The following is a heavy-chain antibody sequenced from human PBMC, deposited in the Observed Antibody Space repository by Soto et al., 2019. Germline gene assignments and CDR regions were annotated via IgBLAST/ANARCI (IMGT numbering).Heavy chain of an antibody. V-gene: IGHV4-59*01. CDR1: GGSISSYY. CDR3: ARAYYDCWSGYYSGGSWFDP. D-gene: IGHD3-3*01. CDR2: IYYSGST. Sequence: PSETLSLTCTVSGGSISSYYWSWIRQPPGKGLEWIGYIYYSGSTNYNPSLKSRVTISVDTSKNQFSLKLSSVTAADTAVYYCARAYYDCWSGYYSGGSWFDPWGQGTLVTVSS. J-gene: IGHJ5*02.